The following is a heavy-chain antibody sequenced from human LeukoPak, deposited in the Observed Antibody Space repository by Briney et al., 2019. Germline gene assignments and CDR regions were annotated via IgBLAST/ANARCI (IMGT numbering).Heavy chain of an antibody. CDR2: INPSSGGT. Sequence: ASVKVSCKDSGYTFTGYYMHWVRQAPGQGLEWMGWINPSSGGTNYAQKFQGRVTMTRDTSISTAYMELSRLRSDDTAVYYCARDVGEYCSSVSCYASDYWGQGTLVTVSS. D-gene: IGHD2-2*01. J-gene: IGHJ4*02. V-gene: IGHV1-2*02. CDR3: ARDVGEYCSSVSCYASDY. CDR1: GYTFTGYY.